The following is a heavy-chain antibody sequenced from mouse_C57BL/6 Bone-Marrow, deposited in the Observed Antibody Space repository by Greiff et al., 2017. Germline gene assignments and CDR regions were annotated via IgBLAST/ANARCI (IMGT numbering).Heavy chain of an antibody. V-gene: IGHV1-64*01. CDR1: GYTFTSYW. J-gene: IGHJ2*01. CDR3: ASGATAPGDFDY. Sequence: QVQLTQPGAELVKPGASVKLSCKASGYTFTSYWMHWVKQRPGQGLEWIGMIHPNSGSTTYNEKFKSKATLTVDTSSSTAYMQLSSLTSEDAAVYDCASGATAPGDFDYWGQGTTLTVSA. CDR2: IHPNSGST. D-gene: IGHD1-2*01.